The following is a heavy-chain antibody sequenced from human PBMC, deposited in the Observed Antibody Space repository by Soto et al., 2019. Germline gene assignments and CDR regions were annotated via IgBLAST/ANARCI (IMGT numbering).Heavy chain of an antibody. CDR3: AHRRWDPFYGSGSYYNTYYYYGMDV. D-gene: IGHD3-10*01. CDR2: IYWNDDK. V-gene: IGHV2-5*01. CDR1: GFSLSTSGVG. Sequence: SGPTLVNPTQTLTLTCTFSGFSLSTSGVGVGWIRQPPGKALEWLALIYWNDDKRYSPSLKSRLTITKDTSKNQVVLTMTNMDPVDTATYYCAHRRWDPFYGSGSYYNTYYYYGMDVWGQGTTVTVSS. J-gene: IGHJ6*02.